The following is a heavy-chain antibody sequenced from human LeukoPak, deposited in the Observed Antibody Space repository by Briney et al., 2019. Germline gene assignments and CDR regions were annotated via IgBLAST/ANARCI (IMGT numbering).Heavy chain of an antibody. Sequence: SETLSLTCTVSGGSISSSSYYWGWIRQPPGKGLEWIGSIYYSGSTYYNPSLKSRVTISVDTSKNQFSLKLSSVTAADTAVYYCARLGVAIRTTFDYWGQGTLVTVSS. CDR2: IYYSGST. J-gene: IGHJ4*02. V-gene: IGHV4-39*01. CDR3: ARLGVAIRTTFDY. CDR1: GGSISSSSYY. D-gene: IGHD1-7*01.